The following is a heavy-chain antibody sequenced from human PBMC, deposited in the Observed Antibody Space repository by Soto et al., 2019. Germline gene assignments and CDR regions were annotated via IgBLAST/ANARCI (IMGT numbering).Heavy chain of an antibody. CDR1: GFTFSSYA. CDR2: ISGSGGST. D-gene: IGHD6-19*01. J-gene: IGHJ4*02. V-gene: IGHV3-23*01. Sequence: PGGSLRLSCAASGFTFSSYAMSWVRQAPGKGLEWVSSISGSGGSTYYADSVKGRFTISRDNSKNTLYLQMNSLRAEDTAVYYCARLIHTSGAKDYWGQGTLVTVSS. CDR3: ARLIHTSGAKDY.